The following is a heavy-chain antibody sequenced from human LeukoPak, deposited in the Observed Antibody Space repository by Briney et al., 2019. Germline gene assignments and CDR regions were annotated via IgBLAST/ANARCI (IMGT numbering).Heavy chain of an antibody. D-gene: IGHD5-12*01. Sequence: SETLSLTCTVSGGSISSGDYYWSWIRQPPGKGLEWLGYIYYSGSTYYNPSLKSRVTISVDTSKNQFSLKLSSVTAADTAVYYCARVAYSGYDRNYFDYWGQGTLVTVSS. CDR3: ARVAYSGYDRNYFDY. V-gene: IGHV4-30-4*08. J-gene: IGHJ4*02. CDR1: GGSISSGDYY. CDR2: IYYSGST.